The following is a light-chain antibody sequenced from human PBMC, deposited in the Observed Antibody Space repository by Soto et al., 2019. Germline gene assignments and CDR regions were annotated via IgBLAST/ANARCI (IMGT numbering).Light chain of an antibody. CDR3: QEYHGYSWT. CDR2: DAS. V-gene: IGKV1-5*01. Sequence: DIQMTQSPSSLSASVGDRVTITCRASQSITYWLAWYQQKPGRAPKLLIYDASNLESGVPSRFSGSGSGTEFTLTISSLQPDDFATYYCQEYHGYSWTFGQGTKVDIK. J-gene: IGKJ1*01. CDR1: QSITYW.